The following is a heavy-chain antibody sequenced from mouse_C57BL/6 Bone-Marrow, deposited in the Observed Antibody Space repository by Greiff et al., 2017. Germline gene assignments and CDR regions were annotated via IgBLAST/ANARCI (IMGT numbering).Heavy chain of an antibody. Sequence: QVQLQPPGAELVKPGASVQMSCKASGYTFTRYWITWVKQRPGQGLEWIGDIYPGSGSTNYNEKFKSKATLTVDTSSSPAYMQLSSLTSEDSAVYDCARYYYGSSDYGGQGTTLTGSS. CDR2: IYPGSGST. CDR3: ARYYYGSSDY. V-gene: IGHV1-55*01. J-gene: IGHJ2*01. CDR1: GYTFTRYW. D-gene: IGHD1-1*01.